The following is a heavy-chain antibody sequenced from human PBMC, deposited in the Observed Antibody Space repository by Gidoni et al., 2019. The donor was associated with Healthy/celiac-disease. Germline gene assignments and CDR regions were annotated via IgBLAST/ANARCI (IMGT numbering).Heavy chain of an antibody. CDR3: AKDEYYYDSYFDY. J-gene: IGHJ4*02. V-gene: IGHV3-23*01. CDR2: IRGSGGRT. CDR1: GFTFSSYA. Sequence: EVQLLESGGCLVQPGGSLRLSCAASGFTFSSYAMSWVRQAPGKGLGWVLAIRGSGGRTYYEDSVKGRFTISRDNSKNTLYLQMNSLRAEDTAVYYCAKDEYYYDSYFDYWGQGTLVTVSS. D-gene: IGHD3-22*01.